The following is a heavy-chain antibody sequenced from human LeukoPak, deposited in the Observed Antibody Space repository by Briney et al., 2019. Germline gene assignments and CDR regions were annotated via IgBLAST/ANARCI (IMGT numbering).Heavy chain of an antibody. CDR3: AKERPPGMDV. CDR1: GFTFSSYN. D-gene: IGHD6-6*01. J-gene: IGHJ6*02. Sequence: PGGSLRLSCTASGFTFSSYNMNWVRQAPGKGLEWVSTITSTITYIAYADSVKGRFTISRDNADNSVYLQMNSLRADDTAVYYCAKERPPGMDVWGQGTSVTVSS. V-gene: IGHV3-21*01. CDR2: ITSTITYI.